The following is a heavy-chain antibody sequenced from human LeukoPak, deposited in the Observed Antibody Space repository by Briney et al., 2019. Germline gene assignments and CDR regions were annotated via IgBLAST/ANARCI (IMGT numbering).Heavy chain of an antibody. CDR3: AGGTNWGWRGDDPSDTFDI. CDR1: GGSLNSYY. CDR2: IYYSGDN. D-gene: IGHD7-27*01. J-gene: IGHJ3*02. V-gene: IGHV4-59*01. Sequence: PSETLSLTCTVSGGSLNSYYWSWVRQLPGKGLEWVGYIYYSGDNTYNPSLKRGVPISLNKSKNQSSLMLSSVHAAEPPVYYCAGGTNWGWRGDDPSDTFDIWGQGTMVTVSS.